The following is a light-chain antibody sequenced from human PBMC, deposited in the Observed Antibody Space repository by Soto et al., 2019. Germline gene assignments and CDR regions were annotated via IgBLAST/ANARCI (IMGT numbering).Light chain of an antibody. V-gene: IGKV3-20*01. J-gene: IGKJ2*01. CDR3: QHYET. CDR1: QNISSSY. CDR2: GAS. Sequence: IVLTQSPGTLSSSPGKRTILSCRASQNISSSYFAWYQQKPGQAPRLLIYGASRRATGIPDRFSGSGSGTDFTLTISRVESEDCAVYYCQHYETFGQGTKLEIK.